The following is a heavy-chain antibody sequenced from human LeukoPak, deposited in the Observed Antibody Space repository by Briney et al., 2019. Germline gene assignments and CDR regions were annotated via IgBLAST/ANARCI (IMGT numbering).Heavy chain of an antibody. CDR3: ARGRGSTSSYFDY. V-gene: IGHV3-30*04. J-gene: IGHJ4*02. Sequence: GGSLRLSCAASGFTFNNYAIHWVRQAPGKGLEWVAVISYDGNKKYYADSARGRFTISRDNSNYTLFLHMNSLRAEDTAVYYCARGRGSTSSYFDYWGQGTLVTVSS. D-gene: IGHD2-2*01. CDR2: ISYDGNKK. CDR1: GFTFNNYA.